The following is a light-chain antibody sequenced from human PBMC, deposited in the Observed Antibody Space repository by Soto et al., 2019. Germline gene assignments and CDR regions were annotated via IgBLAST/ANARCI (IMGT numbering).Light chain of an antibody. V-gene: IGKV3-20*01. J-gene: IGKJ5*01. CDR2: GAS. Sequence: EIILTQSPDTLSLSPGERATLSCRASQTVSSNYLAWCQQRPGQAPRLLIYGASTRAAGIPDRVSGSGSGTDFTLTITRLETEDSAVYLCQQYTGPPTTFGQGTRLEIK. CDR1: QTVSSNY. CDR3: QQYTGPPTT.